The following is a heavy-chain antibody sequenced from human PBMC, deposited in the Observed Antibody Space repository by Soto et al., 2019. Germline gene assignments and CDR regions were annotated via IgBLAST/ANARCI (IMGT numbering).Heavy chain of an antibody. V-gene: IGHV3-7*03. Sequence: GGSLRLSCAASGFTFSSYWMSWVRQAPGKGLEWVANIKQDGSEKYYVDSVKGRFTISRDNAKNSLYLQMNSLRAEDTAVYYCAGDQDSSGWDYFDYWGQGTLVTVSS. CDR2: IKQDGSEK. CDR3: AGDQDSSGWDYFDY. CDR1: GFTFSSYW. J-gene: IGHJ4*02. D-gene: IGHD6-19*01.